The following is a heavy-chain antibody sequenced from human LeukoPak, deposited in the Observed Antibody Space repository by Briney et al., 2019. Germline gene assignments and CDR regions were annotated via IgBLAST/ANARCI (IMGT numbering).Heavy chain of an antibody. CDR1: GFTFNSYG. D-gene: IGHD1-14*01. CDR3: AGFNLGWCEP. CDR2: ISSGGSTR. V-gene: IGHV3-48*01. J-gene: IGHJ5*02. Sequence: PGGSLRLSCAGSGFTFNSYGMNWVRQAPGKGLEWISYISSGGSTRYYADSVKGRFTISRDDAKNSLYLQMNSLRAEDTAVYYCAGFNLGWCEPWGQGTLVTVSS.